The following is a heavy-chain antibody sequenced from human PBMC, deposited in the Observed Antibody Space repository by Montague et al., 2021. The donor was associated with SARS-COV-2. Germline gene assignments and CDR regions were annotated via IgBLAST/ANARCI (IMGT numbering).Heavy chain of an antibody. V-gene: IGHV4-39*07. CDR1: GGQFIRSSHY. Sequence: SETLSLTCSVSGGQFIRSSHYWAWIRQAPGRGLEWIGNIYFSGSTNSNPSLRSRLTLSLDMSRAQFSLELRAVTASDTALYYCARAYRGVPDWGFFDSWGQGLLVAVSS. CDR3: ARAYRGVPDWGFFDS. D-gene: IGHD7-27*01. J-gene: IGHJ4*02. CDR2: IYFSGST.